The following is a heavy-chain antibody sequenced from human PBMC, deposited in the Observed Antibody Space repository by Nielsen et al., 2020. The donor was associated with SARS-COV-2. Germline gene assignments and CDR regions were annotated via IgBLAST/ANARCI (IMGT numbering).Heavy chain of an antibody. J-gene: IGHJ4*02. Sequence: GGSLRLSCAASGFTFSSYAVNWVRQAPGKALEWVSCISSDGTYISYADSVKGRFTISRDNAKNSLYLQMNSLRAEDTAVYYCARESLADYYDSSGLGSPIDYWGQGTLVTVSS. CDR3: ARESLADYYDSSGLGSPIDY. V-gene: IGHV3-21*01. CDR1: GFTFSSYA. CDR2: ISSDGTYI. D-gene: IGHD3-22*01.